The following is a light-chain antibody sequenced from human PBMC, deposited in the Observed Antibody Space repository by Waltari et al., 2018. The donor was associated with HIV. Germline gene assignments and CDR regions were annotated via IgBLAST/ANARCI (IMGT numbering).Light chain of an antibody. J-gene: IGLJ3*02. V-gene: IGLV3-21*04. CDR3: QVWDGGSDDPVV. CDR2: YDK. Sequence: SYVLTQPPSVSVAPGQTANIPCGGDNISRKSVHWYQHKPGQAPLLVMYYDKDRPSGIPERFSGSNSGSTATLIISRVEAGDEADYYCQVWDGGSDDPVVFGVGTKLTVV. CDR1: NISRKS.